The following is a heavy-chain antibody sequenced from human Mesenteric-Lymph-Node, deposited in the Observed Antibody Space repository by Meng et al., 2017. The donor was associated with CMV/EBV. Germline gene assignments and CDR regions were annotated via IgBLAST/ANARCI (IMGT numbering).Heavy chain of an antibody. V-gene: IGHV1-8*01. D-gene: IGHD3-3*01. Sequence: ASVKVSCKASGYTFTSYDINWVRQATGQGLEWMGYMNANSGNTVYAQKFQGRVTMTWNTSISTAYMDLRSLRSEDTAVYYCARDPSLIEAGGYYTRSGWFDPWGQGTLVTVSS. CDR1: GYTFTSYD. CDR2: MNANSGNT. CDR3: ARDPSLIEAGGYYTRSGWFDP. J-gene: IGHJ5*02.